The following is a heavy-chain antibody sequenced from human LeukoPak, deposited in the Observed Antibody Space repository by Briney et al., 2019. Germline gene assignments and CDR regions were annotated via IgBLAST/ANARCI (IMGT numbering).Heavy chain of an antibody. CDR1: GFTFSSYS. V-gene: IGHV3-48*01. J-gene: IGHJ5*02. Sequence: GGSLRLSCAASGFTFSSYSMNWVRQAPGKGLEWVSYISSSSSTIYYADSVKCRFTISRDNAKNSLYLQMNSLRAEDTAVYYCASCDDYNWFDPWGQGTLVTVSS. CDR3: ASCDDYNWFDP. D-gene: IGHD4/OR15-4a*01. CDR2: ISSSSSTI.